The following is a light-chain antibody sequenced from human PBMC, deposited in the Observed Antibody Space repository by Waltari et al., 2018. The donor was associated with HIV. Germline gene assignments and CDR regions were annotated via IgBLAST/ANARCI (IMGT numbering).Light chain of an antibody. V-gene: IGLV1-44*01. Sequence: QSVLTQPPSASGTPGQRVTITCSGSSSNIGGNAVNWYQQLPGTAPKLLIYTYNERPSGVPDRFPGSKSGTSASLAISGLQSEDEADYYCAAWDDSLNGVLFGGGTKLTVL. CDR1: SSNIGGNA. J-gene: IGLJ2*01. CDR2: TYN. CDR3: AAWDDSLNGVL.